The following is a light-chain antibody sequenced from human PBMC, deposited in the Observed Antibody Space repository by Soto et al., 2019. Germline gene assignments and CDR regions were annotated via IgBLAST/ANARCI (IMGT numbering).Light chain of an antibody. CDR3: QQFENLPLT. V-gene: IGKV1-33*01. CDR2: DAS. CDR1: QDIMKY. Sequence: DIQMTQSPSSLSASVGDRVTITCQASQDIMKYLNWYQQKPGKAPNLLIHDASSLETGVPSRFSGSGSGRDFTLTISSLQPEDFATYYCQQFENLPLTFGGGTRVDLK. J-gene: IGKJ4*01.